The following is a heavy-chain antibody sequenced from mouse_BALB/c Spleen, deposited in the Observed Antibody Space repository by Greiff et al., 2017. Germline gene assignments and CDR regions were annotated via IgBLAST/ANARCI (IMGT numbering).Heavy chain of an antibody. CDR1: GFTFSSFG. CDR2: ISSGSSTI. J-gene: IGHJ2*01. Sequence: EVKLMEPGGGLVQPGGSRKLSCVAAGFTFSSFGMHWVRQAPEKGLEWVAYISSGSSTIYYADTVKGRVTISRDNPKNTLFLQMTSLRSEDTATYYCARRSLNWVYFDYGGQGTTLAVTS. V-gene: IGHV5-17*02. D-gene: IGHD4-1*02. CDR3: ARRSLNWVYFDY.